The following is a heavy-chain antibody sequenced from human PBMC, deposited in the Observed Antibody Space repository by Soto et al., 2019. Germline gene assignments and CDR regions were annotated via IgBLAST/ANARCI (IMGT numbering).Heavy chain of an antibody. CDR3: ARGGATSFGVVHYYYYGMDV. V-gene: IGHV1-2*04. D-gene: IGHD3-3*01. J-gene: IGHJ6*02. CDR1: GYTFTGYY. CDR2: INPNSGGT. Sequence: QVQLVQSGAEVKKPGASVKVSCKASGYTFTGYYMHWVRQAPGQGLEWVGWINPNSGGTNYAQKFQGWVTMTRDTSISTAYMELSRLTSGVTAVYYCARGGATSFGVVHYYYYGMDVWGQGTTVTVSS.